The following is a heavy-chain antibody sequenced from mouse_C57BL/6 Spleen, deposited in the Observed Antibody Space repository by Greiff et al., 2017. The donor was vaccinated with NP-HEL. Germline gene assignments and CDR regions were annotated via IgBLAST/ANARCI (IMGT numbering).Heavy chain of an antibody. CDR2: IWGDGST. CDR3: AKVGGWYFDV. CDR1: GFSLTSYG. V-gene: IGHV2-3*01. D-gene: IGHD1-1*02. J-gene: IGHJ1*03. Sequence: VQLQQSGPGLVAPSPSLSLTCTVSGFSLTSYGVSWVRQPPGQGLEWLGVIWGDGSTNYRSALISSLSIRKDNSKSQVFLKLNSLQADDTATYYCAKVGGWYFDVWGTGTTVTVSS.